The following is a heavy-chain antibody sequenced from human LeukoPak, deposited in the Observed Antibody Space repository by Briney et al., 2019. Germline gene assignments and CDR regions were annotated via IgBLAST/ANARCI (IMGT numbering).Heavy chain of an antibody. J-gene: IGHJ5*02. D-gene: IGHD3-16*01. V-gene: IGHV3-33*01. CDR2: IWYDGSNK. CDR3: ACDYDIWGNNWFDP. Sequence: PPGRSLRLSCAASGLTFSSYGMHWVLQAPGKGLEWVAVIWYDGSNKYYADSVKGRFTISRDTSQNTLYLQMNSLRAEDTAVYYCACDYDIWGNNWFDPWGQGTLVTVSS. CDR1: GLTFSSYG.